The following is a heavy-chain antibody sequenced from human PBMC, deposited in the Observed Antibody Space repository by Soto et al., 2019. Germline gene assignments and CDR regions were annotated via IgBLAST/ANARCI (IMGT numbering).Heavy chain of an antibody. CDR3: VPLNWDHPANFDY. J-gene: IGHJ4*01. V-gene: IGHV3-23*01. CDR2: LSASGDRT. D-gene: IGHD7-27*01. CDR1: GFTFRLYD. Sequence: EVQLLESGGDLVQPGGSLRLSCAASGFTFRLYDMSWVRQAPGKGLEWVSSLSASGDRTDYVDSVKGRFAISRDNSKNMVYLQMSSLRSEDTAVYYCVPLNWDHPANFDYWGHGTQVTVSS.